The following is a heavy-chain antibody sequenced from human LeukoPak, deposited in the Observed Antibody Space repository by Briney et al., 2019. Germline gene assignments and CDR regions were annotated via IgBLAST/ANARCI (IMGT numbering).Heavy chain of an antibody. CDR1: GYSFTSYW. Sequence: GESLKISCKASGYSFTSYWIGWVRQMPGKGLECMGIIYPGDSDTKYSPSFQGQVTISADKSISTAYLQWSSLKASDTAMYHCARQGGSYGANWFDPWGQGTLVTVSS. CDR3: ARQGGSYGANWFDP. CDR2: IYPGDSDT. V-gene: IGHV5-51*01. D-gene: IGHD1-26*01. J-gene: IGHJ5*02.